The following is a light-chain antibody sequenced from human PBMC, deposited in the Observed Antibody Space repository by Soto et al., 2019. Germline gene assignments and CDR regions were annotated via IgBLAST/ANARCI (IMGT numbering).Light chain of an antibody. Sequence: EIVLTQSPATLSLSPGERATLSCRASQSVSSYLAWYQQKPGQAPRLLIYDASNRATGIPARFSGSRSGTDLTLTISSLEPEDFAVYYCQQRSNWPLTFGGGTKVEIK. CDR1: QSVSSY. CDR2: DAS. CDR3: QQRSNWPLT. J-gene: IGKJ4*01. V-gene: IGKV3-11*01.